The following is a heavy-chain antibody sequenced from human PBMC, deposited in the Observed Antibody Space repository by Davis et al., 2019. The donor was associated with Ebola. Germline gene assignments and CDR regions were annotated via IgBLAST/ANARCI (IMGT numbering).Heavy chain of an antibody. CDR2: IRSKANSYAT. J-gene: IGHJ4*02. CDR3: TRGETDGSGS. D-gene: IGHD3-10*01. Sequence: GESLKISCAASGFTFSGSAMHWVRQASGKGLEWVGRIRSKANSYATAYAASVKGRFTISRDDSKNTAYLQMNSLKTEDTAVHYCTRGETDGSGSWGQGTLVTVSS. V-gene: IGHV3-73*01. CDR1: GFTFSGSA.